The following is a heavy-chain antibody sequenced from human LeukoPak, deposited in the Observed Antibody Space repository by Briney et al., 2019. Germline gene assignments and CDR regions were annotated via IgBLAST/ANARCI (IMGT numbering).Heavy chain of an antibody. V-gene: IGHV4-39*01. CDR1: GGSISSSSYY. J-gene: IGHJ5*02. CDR3: ATPIGATDWFDP. Sequence: PSETLSLTCTVSGGSISSSSYYWGWIRQPPGKGLEWIGSIYYSGSTYYNPSLKSRVTISVDTSSNQFSLRLTSVTAADTAVYYCATPIGATDWFDPWGQGTLVTVSS. CDR2: IYYSGST. D-gene: IGHD5-12*01.